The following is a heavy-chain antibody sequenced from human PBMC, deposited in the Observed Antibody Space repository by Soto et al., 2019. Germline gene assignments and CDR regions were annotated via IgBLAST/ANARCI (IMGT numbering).Heavy chain of an antibody. CDR3: ARDGASYDIRWFDP. CDR2: IYHSGST. D-gene: IGHD5-12*01. Sequence: PSETLSLTCAVSGGSISSSNWWSWVRQPPGKGLEWIGEIYHSGSTNYNPSLKSRVTISVDKSKNQFSLKLSSVTAADTAVYYCARDGASYDIRWFDPWGQGTLVTVSS. J-gene: IGHJ5*02. V-gene: IGHV4-4*02. CDR1: GGSISSSNW.